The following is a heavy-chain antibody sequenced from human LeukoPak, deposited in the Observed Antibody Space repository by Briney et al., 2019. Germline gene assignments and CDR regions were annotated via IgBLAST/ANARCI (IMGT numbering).Heavy chain of an antibody. CDR3: ARVDYDILTGYSNYYYYYYMDV. V-gene: IGHV1-8*01. D-gene: IGHD3-9*01. CDR2: MNPNSGNT. J-gene: IGHJ6*03. Sequence: GASVKVSCKASGYTFTSYDINWVRQATGQGLEWMGWMNPNSGNTGYAQKFQGRVTMTRDTSISTAYMELSRLRSDDTAVYYCARVDYDILTGYSNYYYYYYMDVWGKGTTVTVSS. CDR1: GYTFTSYD.